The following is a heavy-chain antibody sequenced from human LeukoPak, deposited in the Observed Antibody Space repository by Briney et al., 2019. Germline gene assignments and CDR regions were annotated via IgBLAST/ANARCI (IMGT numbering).Heavy chain of an antibody. Sequence: PGGSLRLSCAASGFTFSSYEMNWVRQAPGKGLEWISYISTSDATMYADSVKGRFTISRDNAKNSLYLQMNSLRAEDTAVYYCARHNGWYDNWGQGTLVTVSS. CDR3: ARHNGWYDN. D-gene: IGHD2-8*01. V-gene: IGHV3-48*03. CDR2: ISTSDAT. J-gene: IGHJ5*02. CDR1: GFTFSSYE.